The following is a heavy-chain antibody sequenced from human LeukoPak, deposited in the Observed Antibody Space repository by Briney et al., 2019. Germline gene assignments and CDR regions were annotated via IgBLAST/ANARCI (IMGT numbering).Heavy chain of an antibody. Sequence: GGSLRLSCAASGFTFSSYAMHWVRQAPGKGLEWVAVISYDGSNKYYADSVKGRFTVSRDNSKNTLYLQMDSLRTEDTAVYFCAKVPHSWGLFDSWGQGTLVTVSS. J-gene: IGHJ4*02. CDR1: GFTFSSYA. CDR2: ISYDGSNK. V-gene: IGHV3-30-3*01. CDR3: AKVPHSWGLFDS. D-gene: IGHD3-16*01.